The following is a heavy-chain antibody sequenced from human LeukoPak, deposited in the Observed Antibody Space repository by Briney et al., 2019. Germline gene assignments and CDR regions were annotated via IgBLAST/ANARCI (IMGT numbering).Heavy chain of an antibody. V-gene: IGHV3-48*04. CDR3: ARGRDYFYFDY. Sequence: PGGSLRLSCAASGYTFGSYSINWVRQAPGKGLEWISYIRSTGTSIYYADFVKGRFTISRDNAKNSLYLQMNSLRAEDTAVYFCARGRDYFYFDYWGQGTLVTVSS. D-gene: IGHD4-17*01. CDR1: GYTFGSYS. J-gene: IGHJ4*02. CDR2: IRSTGTSI.